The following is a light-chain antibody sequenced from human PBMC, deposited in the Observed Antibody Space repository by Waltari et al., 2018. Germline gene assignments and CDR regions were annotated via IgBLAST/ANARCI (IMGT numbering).Light chain of an antibody. J-gene: IGLJ1*01. V-gene: IGLV2-14*01. CDR3: SSYAVSSNPPYV. Sequence: QSALTQPASVSGSPGQSITISCTGTSSDVGGYHYVSWYQQHPGKAPKLMITDVSKLASAFWYRCCDAKSGNTGSLTMSGRQAADDAVYHCSSYAVSSNPPYVYGTRTNGTVL. CDR1: SSDVGGYHY. CDR2: DVS.